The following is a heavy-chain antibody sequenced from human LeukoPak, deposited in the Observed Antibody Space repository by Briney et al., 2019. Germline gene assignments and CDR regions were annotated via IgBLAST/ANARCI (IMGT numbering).Heavy chain of an antibody. Sequence: SETLSLTCTVSGGSISSSSYYWGWIRQPPWKGLERIGSIYYSGSTYYNPSLKSRVTISVDTSKNQFSLKLSSVTAADTAVYYCARHRSKYQLLLVWFDPWGQGTLVTVSS. CDR3: ARHRSKYQLLLVWFDP. D-gene: IGHD2-2*01. J-gene: IGHJ5*02. V-gene: IGHV4-39*01. CDR2: IYYSGST. CDR1: GGSISSSSYY.